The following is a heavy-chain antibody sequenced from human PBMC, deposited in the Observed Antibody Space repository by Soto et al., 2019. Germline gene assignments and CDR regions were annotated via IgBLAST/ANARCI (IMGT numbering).Heavy chain of an antibody. D-gene: IGHD2-2*01. CDR1: GFTFSSYA. Sequence: GESLKISCAASGFTFSSYAMSWVRQAPGKGLEWVSAISGSGGTTYYADSVKGRFTISRDNSKNTLYLQMNSLRAEDTAVYYCAKGVVPTDAFDIWGQGTMVTVSS. J-gene: IGHJ3*02. CDR3: AKGVVPTDAFDI. CDR2: ISGSGGTT. V-gene: IGHV3-23*01.